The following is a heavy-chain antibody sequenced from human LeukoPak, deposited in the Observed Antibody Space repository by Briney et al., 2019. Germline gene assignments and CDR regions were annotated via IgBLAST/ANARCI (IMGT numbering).Heavy chain of an antibody. CDR1: GGSISSGGYY. V-gene: IGHV4-31*03. D-gene: IGHD2-2*01. Sequence: PSETLSLTGTVSGGSISSGGYYWSWIRQQPGKGLEWSGYIYYSGSTYYNPSLKSRVTISVDTSKNQFSLKLSSVTAADTAVYYCARGLVVPAAIFAFDIWGQGTMVTVSS. J-gene: IGHJ3*02. CDR3: ARGLVVPAAIFAFDI. CDR2: IYYSGST.